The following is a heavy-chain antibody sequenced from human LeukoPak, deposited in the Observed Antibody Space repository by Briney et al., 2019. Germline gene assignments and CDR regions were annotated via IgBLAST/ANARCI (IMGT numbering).Heavy chain of an antibody. Sequence: ASVKVSCKASGYTFTSYYMHWVRQAPGQGLEWMGIINPSGGSTSYAQKFQGRVTMTRDMSTSTVYMELSSLRSEDTAVYYCARDVGTTGTTYWGQGTLVTVSS. J-gene: IGHJ4*02. CDR3: ARDVGTTGTTY. D-gene: IGHD1-7*01. CDR1: GYTFTSYY. V-gene: IGHV1-46*01. CDR2: INPSGGST.